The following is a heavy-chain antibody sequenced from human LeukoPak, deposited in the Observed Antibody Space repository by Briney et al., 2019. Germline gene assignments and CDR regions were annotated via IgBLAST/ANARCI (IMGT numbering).Heavy chain of an antibody. Sequence: PSETLSLTCTVSGGSISGYYWSWIRQPPGKGLEWIGYIFSSGSAAYNPSLKSRVTISVDTSKNQFSLKLRSVTAADTAVYYCVRVGRVPYYFDYWGQGTLVTSST. V-gene: IGHV4-59*08. J-gene: IGHJ4*02. CDR3: VRVGRVPYYFDY. CDR1: GGSISGYY. CDR2: IFSSGSA.